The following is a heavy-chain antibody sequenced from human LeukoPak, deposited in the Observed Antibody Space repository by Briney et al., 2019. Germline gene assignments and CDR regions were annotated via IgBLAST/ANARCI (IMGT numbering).Heavy chain of an antibody. V-gene: IGHV4-4*07. CDR1: GGSISSYY. D-gene: IGHD3-22*01. J-gene: IGHJ5*02. Sequence: PSETLSLTCTVSGGSISSYYWSWIRQPAGKGLGWIGRIYTSGSTNYNPSLKSRVAISVDKSKNQFSLKLSSVTAADTAVYYCARDLGPYYYDSSGYYPDVHNWFDPWGQGTLVTVSS. CDR2: IYTSGST. CDR3: ARDLGPYYYDSSGYYPDVHNWFDP.